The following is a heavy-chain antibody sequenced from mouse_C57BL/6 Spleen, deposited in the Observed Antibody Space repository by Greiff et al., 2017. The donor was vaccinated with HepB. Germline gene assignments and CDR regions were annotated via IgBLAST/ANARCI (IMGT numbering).Heavy chain of an antibody. CDR1: GFSFNTYA. J-gene: IGHJ3*01. D-gene: IGHD2-4*01. CDR3: VRLDYDYDEEAWFAY. CDR2: IRSKSNNYAT. V-gene: IGHV10-1*01. Sequence: EVQVVESGGGLVQPKGSLKLSCAASGFSFNTYAMNWVRQAPGKGLEWVARIRSKSNNYATYYADSVKDRFTISRDDSESMLYLQMNNLKTEDTAMYYCVRLDYDYDEEAWFAYWGQGTLVTVSA.